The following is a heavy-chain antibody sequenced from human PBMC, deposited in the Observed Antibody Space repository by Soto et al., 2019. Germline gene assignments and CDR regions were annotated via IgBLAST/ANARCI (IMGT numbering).Heavy chain of an antibody. CDR2: IWYDGSNE. V-gene: IGHV3-33*01. CDR3: ARLNTGWYFDF. Sequence: QVQLVESGGGVVQPGRSLRLSCAASGFTFSNFGMHWVRQAPGKGLEWVAVIWYDGSNEYYPDSVKGRFTISRDNSKNPLYLQMNSLRAEDTAVYYCARLNTGWYFDFWGRGTPVTVSS. CDR1: GFTFSNFG. J-gene: IGHJ2*01. D-gene: IGHD4-17*01.